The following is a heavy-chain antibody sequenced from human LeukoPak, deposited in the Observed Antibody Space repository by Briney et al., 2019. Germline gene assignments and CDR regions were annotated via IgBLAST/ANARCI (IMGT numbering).Heavy chain of an antibody. D-gene: IGHD6-19*01. CDR3: ARHEYRSGSDFDY. CDR1: GGSISSSSYY. Sequence: SETLSLTCTVSGGSISSSSYYWGWIRQPPGKGLEWIGSIYYSGSTYYNPSLKSRVTISVDTSKNQFSLKLSSVTAADTAVYYCARHEYRSGSDFDYWGQGTLVTVSS. V-gene: IGHV4-39*01. J-gene: IGHJ4*02. CDR2: IYYSGST.